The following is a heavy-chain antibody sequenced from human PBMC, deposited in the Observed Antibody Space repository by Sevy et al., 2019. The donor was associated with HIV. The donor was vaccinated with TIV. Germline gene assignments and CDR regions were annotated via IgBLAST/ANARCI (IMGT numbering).Heavy chain of an antibody. CDR1: GGSISSYY. J-gene: IGHJ4*02. CDR3: ARSVGSIWYNYFDY. CDR2: IYYSGST. V-gene: IGHV4-59*01. Sequence: SETLSLTCTVSGGSISSYYWSWIRQPPGKGLEWIGYIYYSGSTNYNPSLKSRVTISVDTSKNQFSLKLSSVTAADTAVYYCARSVGSIWYNYFDYWGQGTLVTVSS. D-gene: IGHD6-13*01.